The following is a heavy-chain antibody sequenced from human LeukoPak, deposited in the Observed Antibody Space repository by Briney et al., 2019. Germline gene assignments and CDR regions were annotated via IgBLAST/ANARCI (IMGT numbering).Heavy chain of an antibody. CDR2: IKQDESEK. V-gene: IGHV3-7*01. CDR3: ARMEGVIDY. Sequence: PGGSLRLSCAASGFTFSDYWMSWVRQAPGKGLEWVAKIKQDESEKYYADSVKGRFTISRDNAKNSLYLQMNTLRAEDTAVYYCARMEGVIDYWGQGTLVTVSS. J-gene: IGHJ4*02. CDR1: GFTFSDYW. D-gene: IGHD3-10*01.